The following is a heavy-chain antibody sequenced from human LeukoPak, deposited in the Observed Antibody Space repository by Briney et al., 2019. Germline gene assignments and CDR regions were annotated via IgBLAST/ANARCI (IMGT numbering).Heavy chain of an antibody. J-gene: IGHJ5*02. Sequence: GGSLRLSCAASGLTFSDYYMSWIRQAPGKGLEWLSYINIGGTNTHYADSVKGRFTISRDNAKKSLYLEMTNLRAEDTAVYYCATDGAGFDTWGQGVLITVSS. CDR3: ATDGAGFDT. V-gene: IGHV3-11*01. CDR1: GLTFSDYY. CDR2: INIGGTNT.